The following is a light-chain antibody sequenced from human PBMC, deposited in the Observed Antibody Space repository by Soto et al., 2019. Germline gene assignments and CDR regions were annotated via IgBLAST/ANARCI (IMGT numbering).Light chain of an antibody. Sequence: EIQMTQSPSSLSSSVGARVTVTCRASQSISSYLNWSQQKPGKAPKLLIYAASSLQSGVPSRFSGSGSGTDFTLTISSLQPEDFATYYFHKSYSTPLTFGGGTKVDIK. J-gene: IGKJ4*01. V-gene: IGKV1-39*01. CDR2: AAS. CDR1: QSISSY. CDR3: HKSYSTPLT.